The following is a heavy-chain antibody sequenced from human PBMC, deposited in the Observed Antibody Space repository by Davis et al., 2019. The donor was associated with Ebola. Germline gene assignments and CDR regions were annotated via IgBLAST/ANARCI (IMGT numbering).Heavy chain of an antibody. J-gene: IGHJ4*02. V-gene: IGHV1-8*01. CDR3: ARGIRAGDYREY. CDR2: MNPNSGNA. D-gene: IGHD4-17*01. CDR1: GYTFTNYD. Sequence: ASVKVSCKASGYTFTNYDIYWMRQAPGQGLQWVGWMNPNSGNAAYARRLQGRVTMTRNTSITTAYMELSTLTSEDTAVYYCARGIRAGDYREYWGQGALVTVSS.